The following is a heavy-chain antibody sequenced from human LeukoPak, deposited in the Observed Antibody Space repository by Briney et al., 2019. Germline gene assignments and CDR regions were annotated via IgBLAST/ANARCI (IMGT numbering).Heavy chain of an antibody. V-gene: IGHV3-23*01. CDR2: ISGRDDNT. CDR1: GFTFASYG. D-gene: IGHD4-23*01. CDR3: AKRSDYSGNWNYFDY. J-gene: IGHJ4*02. Sequence: GGSLRLSCAASGFTFASYGMSWVRQAPGKGLEWVSAISGRDDNTYYADSVKGRFTISRDNSKNTLYLQMNSLRAEDTGVYYCAKRSDYSGNWNYFDYWDQGTPVTVSA.